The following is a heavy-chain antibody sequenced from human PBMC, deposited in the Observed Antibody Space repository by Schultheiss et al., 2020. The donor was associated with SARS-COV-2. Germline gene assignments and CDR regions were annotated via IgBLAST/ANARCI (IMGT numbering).Heavy chain of an antibody. J-gene: IGHJ6*02. V-gene: IGHV3-9*01. Sequence: GGSLRLSCAASGFTFDDYAMHWVRQAPGKGLEWVSGISWNSGSIGYADSVKGRFTISRDNSKNTLYLQMNSLRAEDTAVYYCARDAFGSYDFWSGHPTAYYYYYGMDVWGQGTTVTVSS. D-gene: IGHD3-3*01. CDR3: ARDAFGSYDFWSGHPTAYYYYYGMDV. CDR2: ISWNSGSI. CDR1: GFTFDDYA.